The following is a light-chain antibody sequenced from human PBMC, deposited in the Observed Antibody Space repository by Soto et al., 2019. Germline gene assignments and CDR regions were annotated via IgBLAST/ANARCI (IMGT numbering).Light chain of an antibody. V-gene: IGLV4-69*01. CDR1: SGHSSYA. Sequence: QSVLTQSPSASASLGASVKLTCTLSSGHSSYAIAWHQQQPEKGPRYLMKLKSDGSHTKGDGIPDRFSGSSSGAERYLTISSLQSEDEADYYCQTWGTGIWVFGGGTQLTVL. CDR2: LKSDGSH. J-gene: IGLJ3*02. CDR3: QTWGTGIWV.